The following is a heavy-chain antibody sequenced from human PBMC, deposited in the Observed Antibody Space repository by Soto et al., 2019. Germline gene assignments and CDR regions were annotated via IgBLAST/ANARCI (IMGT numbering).Heavy chain of an antibody. CDR1: GYTFTSYS. D-gene: IGHD2-15*01. V-gene: IGHV1-8*02. CDR3: ALCSGGSCLDWFDP. CDR2: ISAYSGNT. Sequence: GASVKVSCKASGYTFTSYSMSWVRQAPGQGLEWMGWISAYSGNTGYAQKFQGRVTMTRNTSISTAYMELSSLRSEDTAVYYCALCSGGSCLDWFDPWGQGTLVTVSS. J-gene: IGHJ5*02.